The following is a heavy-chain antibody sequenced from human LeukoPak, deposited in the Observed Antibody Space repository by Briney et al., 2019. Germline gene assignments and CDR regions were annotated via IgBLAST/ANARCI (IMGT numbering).Heavy chain of an antibody. Sequence: SETLSLTCTVSGGSISTYCWDWFRQPPGKGLEWIGHICYSGSTNYNPSLKSRVTISVDTSKTQFSLQLSSVPAADTAVYYCARGPTVTTDHWGQGTLVPVSS. CDR1: GGSISTYC. V-gene: IGHV4-59*01. CDR2: ICYSGST. D-gene: IGHD4-17*01. J-gene: IGHJ1*01. CDR3: ARGPTVTTDH.